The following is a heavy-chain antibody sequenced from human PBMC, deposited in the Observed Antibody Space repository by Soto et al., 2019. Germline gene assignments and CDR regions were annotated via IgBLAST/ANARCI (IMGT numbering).Heavy chain of an antibody. CDR2: IKQDGSEK. Sequence: EVQLVESGGGLVQPGGSLRLSCAASGFTFSSYWMSWVRQAPGKGLEWVANIKQDGSEKYYVDSVKGRFTISRDNAKNSLYLQMNSLRAEDTAVYYCARAEGRYDFWSGYYYYYYYMDVWGKGTTVTVSS. CDR3: ARAEGRYDFWSGYYYYYYYMDV. V-gene: IGHV3-7*01. D-gene: IGHD3-3*01. J-gene: IGHJ6*03. CDR1: GFTFSSYW.